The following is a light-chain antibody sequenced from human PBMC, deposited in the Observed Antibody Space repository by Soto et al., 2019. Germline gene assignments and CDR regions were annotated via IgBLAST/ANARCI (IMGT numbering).Light chain of an antibody. CDR3: CSYAGSYTYV. V-gene: IGLV2-11*01. CDR1: SSDVGGYNY. Sequence: QSVLTQPRSVSGSPGQSVTISCIGTSSDVGGYNYVSWYQQYPGKAPKLMVSDVTKRPSGVPDRFSGSKSGNTASLTISGLLAEDEADYYCCSYAGSYTYVFGTGTRSPS. J-gene: IGLJ1*01. CDR2: DVT.